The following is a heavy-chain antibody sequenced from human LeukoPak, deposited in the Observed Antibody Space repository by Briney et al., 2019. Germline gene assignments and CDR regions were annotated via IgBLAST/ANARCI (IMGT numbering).Heavy chain of an antibody. CDR1: GFTFSSYA. V-gene: IGHV3-23*01. Sequence: PGGSLRVSCAASGFTFSSYAMRWVGQAPGKGLEWVSAVSGSCGSTYYAGSVKGRFTISRDNSKNTLYLQMNSLRAEDTAVYYCARDYYDILTGPFDYWGQGTLVAVSS. D-gene: IGHD3-9*01. J-gene: IGHJ4*02. CDR2: VSGSCGST. CDR3: ARDYYDILTGPFDY.